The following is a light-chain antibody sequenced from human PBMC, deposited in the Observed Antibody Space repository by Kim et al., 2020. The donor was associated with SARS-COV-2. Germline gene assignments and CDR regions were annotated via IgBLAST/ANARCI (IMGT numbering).Light chain of an antibody. J-gene: IGKJ5*01. CDR1: QSVRSD. Sequence: LSPEERATLSCRASQSVRSDLAWYQQKPGQAPRLLMYDASTRATGIPARFSGSGSGTDFTLTISTQEPEDSAAYYCQQSITWPIAFGQGTRLEIK. CDR3: QQSITWPIA. CDR2: DAS. V-gene: IGKV3-11*01.